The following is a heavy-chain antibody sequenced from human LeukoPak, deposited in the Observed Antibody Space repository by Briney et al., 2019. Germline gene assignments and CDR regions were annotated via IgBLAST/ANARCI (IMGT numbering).Heavy chain of an antibody. D-gene: IGHD3-10*01. CDR2: NK. CDR1: GFSFSSFA. Sequence: GGSLRLSCGASGFSFSSFAMHWVRQAPGKGLEWVAVNKYYADSVKGRFTISRDNSKNTVYLQMNSLRAEDTAVCYCAKGSGGYSGSGSPHFDSWGQGTLVAVSS. J-gene: IGHJ4*02. CDR3: AKGSGGYSGSGSPHFDS. V-gene: IGHV3-33*06.